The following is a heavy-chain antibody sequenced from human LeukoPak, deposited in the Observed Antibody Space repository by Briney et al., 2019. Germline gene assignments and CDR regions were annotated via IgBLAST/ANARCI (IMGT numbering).Heavy chain of an antibody. Sequence: GSLRLSCTASGFTFSSYWMTWVRQAPGKGLEWVANIKQDGSEKYYVDSVKGRFTVSRDNAMNSVYLQMNSLRAEDTAVYFCATPVGGIWSFDYWGQGTLSPSPQ. V-gene: IGHV3-7*01. J-gene: IGHJ4*02. CDR1: GFTFSSYW. CDR2: IKQDGSEK. CDR3: ATPVGGIWSFDY. D-gene: IGHD6-13*01.